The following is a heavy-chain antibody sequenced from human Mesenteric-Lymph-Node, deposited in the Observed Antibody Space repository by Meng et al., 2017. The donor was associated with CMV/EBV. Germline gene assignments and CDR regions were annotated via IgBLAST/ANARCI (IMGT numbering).Heavy chain of an antibody. Sequence: SETLSLTCAVYGGSFSGYYWSWIRQPPGKGLEWIGEINHSGGTNYNPSLKSRVTISVDTSKNQFSLKLSSVTAADTAVYFCARDKAVLKYYFEYWGQGTLVTVSS. V-gene: IGHV4-34*01. J-gene: IGHJ4*02. CDR1: GGSFSGYY. CDR2: INHSGGT. CDR3: ARDKAVLKYYFEY. D-gene: IGHD6-19*01.